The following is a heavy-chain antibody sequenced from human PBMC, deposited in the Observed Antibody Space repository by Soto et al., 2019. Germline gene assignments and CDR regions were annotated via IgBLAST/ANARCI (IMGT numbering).Heavy chain of an antibody. V-gene: IGHV1-2*02. CDR3: ARGELDSAPFAP. D-gene: IGHD5-18*01. J-gene: IGHJ5*02. Sequence: QVQLVQSGAEVKRPGASVKVSCKTSGYTFTAYYIHWVRQAPGQGLEWMGWINPNSGVTKSTQKFEGMVTMTRDTSIRTVYMQLSLTSDDTAVYYCARGELDSAPFAPWGQGTLVSV. CDR2: INPNSGVT. CDR1: GYTFTAYY.